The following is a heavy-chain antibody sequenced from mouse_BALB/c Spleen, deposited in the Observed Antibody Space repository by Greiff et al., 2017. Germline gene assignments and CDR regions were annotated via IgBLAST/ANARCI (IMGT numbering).Heavy chain of an antibody. CDR1: GFDFSRYW. Sequence: EVKIIESGGGLVQPGGSLKLSCAASGFDFSRYWMSWVRQAPGKGLEWIGEINPDSSTINYTPSLKDKFIISRDNAKNTLYLQMSKVRSEDTALYYCARGARLPFAYWGQGTLVTVSA. J-gene: IGHJ3*01. CDR3: ARGARLPFAY. D-gene: IGHD1-2*01. V-gene: IGHV4-1*02. CDR2: INPDSSTI.